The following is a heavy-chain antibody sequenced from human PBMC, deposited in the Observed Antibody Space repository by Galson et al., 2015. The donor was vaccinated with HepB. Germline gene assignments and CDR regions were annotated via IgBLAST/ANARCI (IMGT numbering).Heavy chain of an antibody. J-gene: IGHJ4*02. CDR3: ARDGMAAGFEGFDY. D-gene: IGHD6-13*01. CDR1: GFTFSNYG. Sequence: SLRLSCATSGFTFSNYGMHCVRQAPGKGLEWVAFIWSDGSYRYYADSVKGRFTISRDNSKNMLYLQMNSLRAEDTAVYYCARDGMAAGFEGFDYWGQGTLVTVSS. V-gene: IGHV3-33*01. CDR2: IWSDGSYR.